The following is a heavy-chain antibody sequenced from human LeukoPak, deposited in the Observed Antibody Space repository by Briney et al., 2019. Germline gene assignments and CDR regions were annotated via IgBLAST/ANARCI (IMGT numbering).Heavy chain of an antibody. J-gene: IGHJ4*02. Sequence: ASVKVSCKTSGYTFTSYNIAWVRQAPGQGLEWTAWIDPNNGRTNYGENVQGRVTMTIDTSASTAYMELRSLTSDDTAVYYCAREGNYVVDHWGQGTLVTVSS. CDR1: GYTFTSYN. CDR2: IDPNNGRT. V-gene: IGHV1-18*01. CDR3: AREGNYVVDH. D-gene: IGHD3-10*02.